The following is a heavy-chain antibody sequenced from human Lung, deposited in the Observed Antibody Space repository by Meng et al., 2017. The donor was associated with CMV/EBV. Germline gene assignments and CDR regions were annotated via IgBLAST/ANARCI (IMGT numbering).Heavy chain of an antibody. CDR2: INHSGST. CDR1: GGSFNAYY. V-gene: IGHV4-34*01. Sequence: SXTXSLXCTVYGGSFNAYYYNWFRQAPGKGLEWIGEINHSGSTKYNPSLKSRVTISVDKSKNQFSLRLTSVTAADTAVFYCASESATYLGGRIYYHGMDVWXQGXTVTVSS. J-gene: IGHJ6*02. CDR3: ASESATYLGGRIYYHGMDV. D-gene: IGHD1-26*01.